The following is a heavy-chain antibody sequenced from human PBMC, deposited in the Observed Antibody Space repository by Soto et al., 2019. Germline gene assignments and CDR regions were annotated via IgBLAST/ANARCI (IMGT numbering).Heavy chain of an antibody. D-gene: IGHD6-19*01. V-gene: IGHV1-18*01. CDR2: ISAYNGNT. J-gene: IGHJ4*02. CDR3: ARRGTKGGSGWYYFDY. Sequence: ASVKVSCKASGYTFTSYGISWVRQAPGQGLEWMGWISAYNGNTNYAQKLQGRVTMTTDTSTSTAYMELRSLRSDDTAVYYCARRGTKGGSGWYYFDYWGQGTLVTVSS. CDR1: GYTFTSYG.